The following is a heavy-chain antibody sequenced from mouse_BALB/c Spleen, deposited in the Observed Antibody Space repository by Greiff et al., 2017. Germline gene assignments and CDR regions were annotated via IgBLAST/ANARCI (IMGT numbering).Heavy chain of an antibody. V-gene: IGHV1S127*01. CDR2: IDPSNSET. CDR1: GYTFTSYW. CDR3: ARGCYYGNYYSMDD. J-gene: IGHJ4*01. Sequence: VQRVESGPELVRPGASVKMSCKASGYTFTSYWMHWVKQRPGQGLEWIGMIDPSNSETRLNQKFKDKATLNVDKSSNTAYMQLSSLTSEESAVYYCARGCYYGNYYSMDDWGQGTSVTVSS. D-gene: IGHD2-1*01.